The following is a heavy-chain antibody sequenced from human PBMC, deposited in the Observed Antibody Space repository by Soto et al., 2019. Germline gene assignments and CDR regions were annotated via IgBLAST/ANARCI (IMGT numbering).Heavy chain of an antibody. V-gene: IGHV4-4*02. J-gene: IGHJ6*02. D-gene: IGHD1-26*01. Sequence: SEALSLTCAVSGGSIRSSNCWSWVRQPPGKGLEWIGEIYHSGSTNYNPSLKSRVTISVDKSKNQFSLKLSSVTAADTAVYYCARVSGSYYYGMDVWGQGTTVT. CDR1: GGSIRSSNC. CDR3: ARVSGSYYYGMDV. CDR2: IYHSGST.